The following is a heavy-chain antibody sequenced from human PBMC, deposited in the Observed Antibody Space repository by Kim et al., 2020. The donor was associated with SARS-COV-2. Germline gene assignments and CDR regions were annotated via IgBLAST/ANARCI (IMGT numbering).Heavy chain of an antibody. D-gene: IGHD5-12*01. CDR1: GGSFSGYY. J-gene: IGHJ6*03. CDR3: ARGGMATRVYYYYYYMDV. V-gene: IGHV4-34*01. Sequence: SETLSLTCAVYGGSFSGYYWSWIRQPPGKGLEWIGEINHSGSTNYNPSLKSRVTISVDTSKNQFSLKLSSVTAADTAVYYCARGGMATRVYYYYYYMDVSGKGTPLTVSS. CDR2: INHSGST.